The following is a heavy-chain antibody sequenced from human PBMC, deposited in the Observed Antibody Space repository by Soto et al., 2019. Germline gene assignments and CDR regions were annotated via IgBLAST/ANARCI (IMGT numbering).Heavy chain of an antibody. J-gene: IGHJ4*02. CDR3: ARPPGLDIVVVPASVIAVAGLDY. CDR1: GYTFTSYG. V-gene: IGHV1-18*01. CDR2: ISAYNGNT. D-gene: IGHD2-2*03. Sequence: QVQLVQSGAEVKKPGASVKVSCKASGYTFTSYGISWVRQAPGQGLEWMGWISAYNGNTNYAQKLQGRVTMTTDTSTSTAYMELRSLRSDDTAVYYCARPPGLDIVVVPASVIAVAGLDYWCQGTLVTVSS.